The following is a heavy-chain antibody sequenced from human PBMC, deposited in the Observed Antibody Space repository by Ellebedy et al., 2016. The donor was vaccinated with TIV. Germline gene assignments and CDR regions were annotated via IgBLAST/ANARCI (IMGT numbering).Heavy chain of an antibody. D-gene: IGHD1-14*01. J-gene: IGHJ5*02. CDR2: ISAYNGNT. Sequence: AASVKVSCKASGYTFTSYGISWVRQAPGQGLEWMGWISAYNGNTNYAQKLQGRVTMTTDPSTSTAYMELRSLRSDDTAVYYCARDHNGGDWFDPWGQGTLVTVSS. V-gene: IGHV1-18*04. CDR1: GYTFTSYG. CDR3: ARDHNGGDWFDP.